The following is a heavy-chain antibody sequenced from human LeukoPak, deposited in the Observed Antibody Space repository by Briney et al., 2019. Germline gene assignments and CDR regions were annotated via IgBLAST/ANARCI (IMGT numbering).Heavy chain of an antibody. D-gene: IGHD3-10*01. CDR3: ARDARFGELWHLDY. Sequence: ASVKVSCTASAFIFTGFHIHWVRQAPGQGLEWMGWIDPDSGDTKYAQRFQGRVTMTRGTSITTAYMELRSLRSDDTAVYYCARDARFGELWHLDYWGQGTLVTVSS. V-gene: IGHV1-2*02. CDR1: AFIFTGFH. CDR2: IDPDSGDT. J-gene: IGHJ4*02.